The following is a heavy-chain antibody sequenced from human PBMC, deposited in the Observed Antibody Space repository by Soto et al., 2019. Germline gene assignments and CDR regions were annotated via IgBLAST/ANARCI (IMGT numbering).Heavy chain of an antibody. D-gene: IGHD3-10*01. CDR3: ARDWDSSGLFDP. Sequence: SETLSLTCSVSGASITTYYWSWIRQPPGKGLEWIGSVSYSGSTKYNPSLESRVMISLDTSKNQFSLRLTSVTAADTALYYCARDWDSSGLFDPWGQGALVTVSS. CDR2: VSYSGST. V-gene: IGHV4-59*01. CDR1: GASITTYY. J-gene: IGHJ5*02.